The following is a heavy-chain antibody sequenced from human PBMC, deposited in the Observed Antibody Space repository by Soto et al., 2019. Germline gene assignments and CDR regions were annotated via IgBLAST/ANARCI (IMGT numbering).Heavy chain of an antibody. D-gene: IGHD2-15*01. CDR2: INPSGGST. Sequence: ASVKVSCKVSGYTLTELSMHWVRQAPGKGLEWMGIINPSGGSTSYAQKFQGRVTMTRDTSTSTVYMELSSLRSEDTAVYYCARVPRRYCSGGSCYSLVSDYWGQGTLVTVSS. CDR3: ARVPRRYCSGGSCYSLVSDY. CDR1: GYTLTELS. J-gene: IGHJ4*02. V-gene: IGHV1-46*03.